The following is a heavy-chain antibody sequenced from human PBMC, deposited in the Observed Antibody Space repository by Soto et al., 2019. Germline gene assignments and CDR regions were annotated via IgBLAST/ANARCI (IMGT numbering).Heavy chain of an antibody. Sequence: SVRVSCKASGGTFSSYAISWVRQAPGQGLEWMGGIIPIFGTANYAQKFQGRVTITADESTSTAYMELSSLRSEDTAVYYCAREGCSGGSCPNWFDPWGQGTLVTVSS. CDR1: GGTFSSYA. J-gene: IGHJ5*02. CDR2: IIPIFGTA. V-gene: IGHV1-69*13. CDR3: AREGCSGGSCPNWFDP. D-gene: IGHD2-15*01.